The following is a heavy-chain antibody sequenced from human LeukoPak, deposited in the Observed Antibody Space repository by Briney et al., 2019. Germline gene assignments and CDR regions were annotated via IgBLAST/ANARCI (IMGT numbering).Heavy chain of an antibody. V-gene: IGHV1-18*01. CDR3: ARDAVSTTAAGGIDY. Sequence: ASVKVSCKASGYTFTNYGISWVRQAPGQGLEWMGWISAYSGYTHYAQKIQGRVTVTTEASTSTAYMELRSLTSYDTAVYYCARDAVSTTAAGGIDYWGQGTLVTVSS. CDR1: GYTFTNYG. D-gene: IGHD5/OR15-5a*01. CDR2: ISAYSGYT. J-gene: IGHJ4*02.